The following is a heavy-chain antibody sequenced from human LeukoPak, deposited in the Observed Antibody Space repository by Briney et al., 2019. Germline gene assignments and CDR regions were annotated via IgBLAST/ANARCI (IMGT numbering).Heavy chain of an antibody. CDR2: INHSGST. J-gene: IGHJ4*02. CDR1: GGSFSGYY. D-gene: IGHD5-24*01. Sequence: SETLSLTCAVCGGSFSGYYWSWIRQPPGKGLEWIGEINHSGSTNYNPSLKSRVTISVDTSKNQFSLKLSSVTAADTAVYCCARGLSMATISSPSFDYWGQGTLVTVSS. V-gene: IGHV4-34*01. CDR3: ARGLSMATISSPSFDY.